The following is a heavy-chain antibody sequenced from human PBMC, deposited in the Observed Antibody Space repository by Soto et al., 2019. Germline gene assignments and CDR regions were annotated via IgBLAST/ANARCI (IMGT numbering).Heavy chain of an antibody. CDR2: ISYDGSNK. J-gene: IGHJ4*02. D-gene: IGHD2-2*01. V-gene: IGHV3-30-3*01. Sequence: QVQLVESGGGVVQPGRSLRLSCAASGFTFSSYAMHWVRQAPGKGLEWVAVISYDGSNKYYADSVKGRFTISRDNSKNTLYLQMNSLRAEDTAVYYCAKVSSPYCSSTSCYLDYWGQGTLVTVSS. CDR1: GFTFSSYA. CDR3: AKVSSPYCSSTSCYLDY.